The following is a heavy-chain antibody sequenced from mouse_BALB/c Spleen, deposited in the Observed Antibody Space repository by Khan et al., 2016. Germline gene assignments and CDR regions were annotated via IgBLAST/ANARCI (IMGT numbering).Heavy chain of an antibody. Sequence: EVKLEVSGPSLVKPSQTLSLTCSVTGDSITSGYWNWIRKFPGNKLEYMGYINYSGSTYYNPSLKSRISITRDKSKNQYYLQLNSVATEDAAIYYCARYDGYYFDYWGQGTTLTVSS. CDR2: INYSGST. J-gene: IGHJ2*01. D-gene: IGHD2-3*01. CDR1: GDSITSGY. CDR3: ARYDGYYFDY. V-gene: IGHV3-8*02.